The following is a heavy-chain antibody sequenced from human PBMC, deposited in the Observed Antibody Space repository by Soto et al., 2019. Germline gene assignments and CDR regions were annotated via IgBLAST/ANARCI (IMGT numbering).Heavy chain of an antibody. V-gene: IGHV5-51*01. J-gene: IGHJ3*02. CDR3: ASRFLKGGELGAFDI. D-gene: IGHD1-26*01. Sequence: GESLKISCKGSGYSFTSYWIGWVRQMPGKGLEWMGIIYPGDSDTRYSPPFQGQVTISADKSISTAYLQWSSLKASDTAMYYCASRFLKGGELGAFDIWGQGTMVTVSS. CDR1: GYSFTSYW. CDR2: IYPGDSDT.